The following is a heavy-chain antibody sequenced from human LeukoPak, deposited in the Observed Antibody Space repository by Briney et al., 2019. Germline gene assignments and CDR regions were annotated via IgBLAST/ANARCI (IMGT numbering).Heavy chain of an antibody. V-gene: IGHV4-39*07. CDR3: ARGISYEWLVSVYFDY. J-gene: IGHJ4*02. CDR2: MYDSGTS. Sequence: SETPSLTCTVSGGSVSSSSYFWGWIRQPPGKGLEWIGSMYDSGTSFYNPSLKSRVTISVDTSKSQFSLRLSSVTAADTAVYYCARGISYEWLVSVYFDYWGQGTLVTVSS. CDR1: GGSVSSSSYF. D-gene: IGHD6-19*01.